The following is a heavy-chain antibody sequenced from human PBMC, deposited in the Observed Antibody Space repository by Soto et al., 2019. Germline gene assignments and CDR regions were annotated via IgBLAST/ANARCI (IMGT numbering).Heavy chain of an antibody. Sequence: GASVKVSCKASGYTFNSYAMHWVRQAPGQRLEWMGWINAGNGNTKYSQKFQGRVTITRDTSASTAYMELSSLRSEDTAVYYCARARGAFDAFDIWGQGTMVTVSS. D-gene: IGHD3-10*01. V-gene: IGHV1-3*01. CDR1: GYTFNSYA. J-gene: IGHJ3*02. CDR2: INAGNGNT. CDR3: ARARGAFDAFDI.